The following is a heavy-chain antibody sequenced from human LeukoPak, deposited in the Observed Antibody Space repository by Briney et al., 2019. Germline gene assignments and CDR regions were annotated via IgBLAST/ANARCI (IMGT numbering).Heavy chain of an antibody. CDR2: INHSGST. D-gene: IGHD3-10*01. V-gene: IGHV4-34*01. Sequence: SETLSLTCAVYGGAFSGYYWSWIRQPPGKGLEWIGEINHSGSTNYNPSLKSRVTISVDKSKNQFSLKLSSVTAADTAVYYCARAYMGSGSYLGYWGQGTLVTVSS. CDR3: ARAYMGSGSYLGY. CDR1: GGAFSGYY. J-gene: IGHJ4*02.